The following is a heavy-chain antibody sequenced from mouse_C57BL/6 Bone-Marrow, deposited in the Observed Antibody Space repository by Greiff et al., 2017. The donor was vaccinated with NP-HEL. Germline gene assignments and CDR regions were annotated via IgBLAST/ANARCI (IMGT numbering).Heavy chain of an antibody. CDR3: ARDSYYYGSSPDY. V-gene: IGHV5-4*01. CDR1: GFTFSSYA. J-gene: IGHJ4*01. D-gene: IGHD1-1*01. CDR2: ISDGGSYT. Sequence: DVMLVESGGGLVKPGGSLKLSCAASGFTFSSYAMSWVRQTPEKRLEWVATISDGGSYTYYPDNVKGRFTISRDNAKNNLYLQMSHLKSEDTAMYYCARDSYYYGSSPDYWGQGTSVTVSS.